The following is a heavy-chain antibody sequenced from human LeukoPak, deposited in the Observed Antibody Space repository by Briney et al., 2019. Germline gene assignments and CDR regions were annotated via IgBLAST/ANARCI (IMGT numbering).Heavy chain of an antibody. CDR1: GFTFSSYA. D-gene: IGHD3-22*01. Sequence: GGSLRLSCAASGFTFSSYAMSWVRQAPGKGLEWVSTISNSDYNTYYTDSVKGRFTISRDNAKNSLYLQMNSLRAEDTAVYYCAKDTPSVVMFDYWGQGTLVTVSS. V-gene: IGHV3-23*01. CDR2: ISNSDYNT. CDR3: AKDTPSVVMFDY. J-gene: IGHJ4*02.